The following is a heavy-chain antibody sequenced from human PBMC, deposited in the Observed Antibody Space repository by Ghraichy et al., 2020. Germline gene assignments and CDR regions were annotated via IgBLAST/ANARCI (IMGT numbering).Heavy chain of an antibody. Sequence: GGSLRLSCAASGFTFSSYAMHWVRQAPGKGLEWVAVISYDGSNKYYADPVKGRFTISRDNSKNTLYLQMNSLRAEDTAVYYCASRDRGYSYGSTFDYWGQGTLVTVSS. D-gene: IGHD5-18*01. J-gene: IGHJ4*02. CDR3: ASRDRGYSYGSTFDY. CDR1: GFTFSSYA. V-gene: IGHV3-30-3*01. CDR2: ISYDGSNK.